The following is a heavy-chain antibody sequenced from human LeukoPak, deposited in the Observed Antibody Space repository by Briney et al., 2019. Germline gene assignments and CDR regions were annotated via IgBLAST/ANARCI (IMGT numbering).Heavy chain of an antibody. CDR3: ARDADPEDAFDI. V-gene: IGHV3-30*04. J-gene: IGHJ3*02. CDR1: GFTFSSYA. CDR2: ISYDGSNK. Sequence: GGSLRLSCAASGFTFSSYAMHWVRQAPGKGLEWVAVISYDGSNKYYADSVKGRFTISRDNSKNTLYLQMNSLRAEDTAVYYCARDADPEDAFDIWGQGTMVTDSS.